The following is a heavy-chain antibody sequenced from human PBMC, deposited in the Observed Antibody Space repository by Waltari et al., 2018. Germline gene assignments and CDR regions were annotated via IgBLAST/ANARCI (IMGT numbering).Heavy chain of an antibody. CDR1: GGTFSSYA. CDR2: IIPIFGTA. CDR3: ARGDYGSDITTATWFDP. J-gene: IGHJ5*02. Sequence: QVQLVQSGAEVKKPGSSVKVSCKASGGTFSSYAISWVRQAPGQGLEWMGGIIPIFGTANYAQKFQGRVTITADESTSTAYMELSSLRSEDTAVYYCARGDYGSDITTATWFDPWGQGTLVTVSS. D-gene: IGHD3-10*01. V-gene: IGHV1-69*13.